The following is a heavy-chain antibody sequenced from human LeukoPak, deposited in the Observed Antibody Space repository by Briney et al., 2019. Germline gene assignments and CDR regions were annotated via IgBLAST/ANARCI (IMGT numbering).Heavy chain of an antibody. J-gene: IGHJ5*02. CDR3: ARSITMVRGASVWFDP. D-gene: IGHD3-10*01. CDR2: IYYSGST. Sequence: PSETLSLTCTVSGGSISSSSYYWGWIRQPPGKGLEWIGSIYYSGSTYYNPSLKSRVTISVDTSKNQFSLKLSSVTAADTAVYYCARSITMVRGASVWFDPWGQGTLVTVSS. V-gene: IGHV4-39*01. CDR1: GGSISSSSYY.